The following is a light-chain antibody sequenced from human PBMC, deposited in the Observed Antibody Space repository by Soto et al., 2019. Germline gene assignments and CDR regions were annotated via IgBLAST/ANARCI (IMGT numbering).Light chain of an antibody. CDR2: EVN. CDR1: TSDVGGYDV. Sequence: QSALTQPASVSGSPGQSITISCSGTTSDVGGYDVVSWYQQHPGKAPKLMIFEVNQRPSGVSDRFSGSKSGNTASLTISGLQAGAEADYYCCSFAGSSTFWVFGGGTKLTVL. CDR3: CSFAGSSTFWV. J-gene: IGLJ3*02. V-gene: IGLV2-23*02.